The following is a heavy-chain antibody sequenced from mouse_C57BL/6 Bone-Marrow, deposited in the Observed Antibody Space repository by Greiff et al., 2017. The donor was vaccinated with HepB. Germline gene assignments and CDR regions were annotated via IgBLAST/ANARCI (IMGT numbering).Heavy chain of an antibody. D-gene: IGHD2-1*01. V-gene: IGHV1-55*01. Sequence: QVQLKQPGAELVKPGASVKMSCKASGYTFTSYWITWVKQRPGQGLEWIGDIYPGSGSTNYNEKFKSKATLTVDTSSSTAYMQLRSRTSEDSAVYYCARREIYYGNYFFDYWGQGTTLTVSS. CDR2: IYPGSGST. CDR3: ARREIYYGNYFFDY. J-gene: IGHJ2*01. CDR1: GYTFTSYW.